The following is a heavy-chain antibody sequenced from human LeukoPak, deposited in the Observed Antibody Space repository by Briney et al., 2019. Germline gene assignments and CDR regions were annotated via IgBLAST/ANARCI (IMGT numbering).Heavy chain of an antibody. V-gene: IGHV3-53*01. Sequence: PGGSLRLSCAASGFTVSSNYMTWVRQAPGKGLEWVSVIYVGSTTYYADSVRGRFTISRDNSKNTLYLQMSSLRAEDTAVYYCARDPDYGDNWGLGTLVTVSS. D-gene: IGHD4/OR15-4a*01. CDR1: GFTVSSNY. CDR3: ARDPDYGDN. CDR2: IYVGSTT. J-gene: IGHJ4*02.